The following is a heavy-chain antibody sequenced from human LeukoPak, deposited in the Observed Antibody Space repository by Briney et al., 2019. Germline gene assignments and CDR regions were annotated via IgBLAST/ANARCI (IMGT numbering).Heavy chain of an antibody. CDR2: INHSGST. CDR1: GGSFSGYY. D-gene: IGHD3-22*01. Sequence: SETLSLTCAVYGGSFSGYYWSWIRQPPGKGLEWTGEINHSGSTNYNPSLKSRVTISVDTSKNQFSLKLSSVTAADTAVYYCALFDYDSSGYYYEWDYWGQGTLVTVSS. V-gene: IGHV4-34*01. J-gene: IGHJ4*02. CDR3: ALFDYDSSGYYYEWDY.